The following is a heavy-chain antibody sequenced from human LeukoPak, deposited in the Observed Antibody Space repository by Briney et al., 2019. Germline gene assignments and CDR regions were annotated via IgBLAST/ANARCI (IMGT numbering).Heavy chain of an antibody. CDR3: TRVGYIDEGIDY. D-gene: IGHD5-24*01. Sequence: GGSLRLSCVASGFTFSSYAMTWVRQAPGKGLEWVANIKQDGSKKSYVDSVKGRFTISRDNAKNSLYLQMNSLRAEDTAIYYCTRVGYIDEGIDYWGQGTLVTVSS. CDR1: GFTFSSYA. CDR2: IKQDGSKK. V-gene: IGHV3-7*04. J-gene: IGHJ4*02.